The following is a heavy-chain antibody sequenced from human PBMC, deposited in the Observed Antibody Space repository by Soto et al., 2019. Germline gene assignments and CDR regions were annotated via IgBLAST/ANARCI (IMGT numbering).Heavy chain of an antibody. Sequence: EVQLVESRGGVVQPGGSLRLSCAASGLIFSDYHMDWVRQAPGKGLEWVGRIRRKANSYTTEYAASVKGRFTISRDDSKNSLYLPMNSLKSEDTAVYYCAMLGGWSGGSSGMDVWGQGTTVTVSS. CDR1: GLIFSDYH. CDR3: AMLGGWSGGSSGMDV. CDR2: IRRKANSYTT. V-gene: IGHV3-72*01. J-gene: IGHJ6*02. D-gene: IGHD6-19*01.